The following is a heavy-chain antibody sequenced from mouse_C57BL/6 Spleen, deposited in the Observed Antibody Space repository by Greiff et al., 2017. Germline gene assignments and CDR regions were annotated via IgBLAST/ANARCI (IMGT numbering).Heavy chain of an antibody. D-gene: IGHD1-1*01. CDR3: ALTTVVAHYFDY. Sequence: VQLQQSGAELARPGASVKLSCKASGYTFTSYGISWVKQRTGQGLEWIGEIYPRSGNTYYNEKFKGKATLTADKSSRTAYMELRSLTSEDSAVYFCALTTVVAHYFDYWGQGTTLTVSS. CDR2: IYPRSGNT. V-gene: IGHV1-81*01. J-gene: IGHJ2*01. CDR1: GYTFTSYG.